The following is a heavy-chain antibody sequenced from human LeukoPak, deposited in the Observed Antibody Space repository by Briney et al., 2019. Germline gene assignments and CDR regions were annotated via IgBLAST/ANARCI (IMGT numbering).Heavy chain of an antibody. CDR1: GYTCTSYG. Sequence: GASVKVSCKASGYTCTSYGISWVRQAPGQGLEWMGWISAYNGNTNYAQKLQGSVTMTTDTSTSTAYMELRSLRSDDTAVYYCARDPAGYYDSSGYTVGWFDPWGQGTLVTVSS. CDR2: ISAYNGNT. J-gene: IGHJ5*02. D-gene: IGHD3-22*01. V-gene: IGHV1-18*01. CDR3: ARDPAGYYDSSGYTVGWFDP.